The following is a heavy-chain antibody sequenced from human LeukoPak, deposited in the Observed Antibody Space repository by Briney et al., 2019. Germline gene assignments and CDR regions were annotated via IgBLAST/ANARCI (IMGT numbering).Heavy chain of an antibody. Sequence: PSETLSLTCAVYGGSFSGYYWNWIRQPPGKGLEWIGYIYYSGSTNYNPSLKSRVTISVDTSKNQFSLKLSSVTAADTAVYYCARDGDYYDAFDIWGQGTMVTVSS. CDR2: IYYSGST. J-gene: IGHJ3*02. CDR1: GGSFSGYY. D-gene: IGHD1-26*01. CDR3: ARDGDYYDAFDI. V-gene: IGHV4-59*01.